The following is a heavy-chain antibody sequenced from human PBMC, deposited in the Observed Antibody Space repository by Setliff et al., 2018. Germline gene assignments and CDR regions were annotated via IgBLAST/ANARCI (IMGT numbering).Heavy chain of an antibody. CDR2: IIPILGIA. J-gene: IGHJ5*02. D-gene: IGHD3-10*01. CDR3: ARDISLGKAAVWFGELKGWFDP. V-gene: IGHV1-69*04. CDR1: GGTFSSYT. Sequence: SCKASGGTFSSYTISWVRQAPGQGLEWMGRIIPILGIANYAQKFQGRVTITADKSTSTAYMELSSLRSEDTAVYYCARDISLGKAAVWFGELKGWFDPWGQGTLVTVSS.